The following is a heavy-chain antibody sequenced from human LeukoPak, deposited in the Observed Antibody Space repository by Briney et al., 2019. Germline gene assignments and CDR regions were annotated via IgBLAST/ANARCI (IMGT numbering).Heavy chain of an antibody. V-gene: IGHV4-61*02. CDR1: GGSISSGSYY. CDR2: IYTSGST. CDR3: AREGVTRLFDY. Sequence: PSETLSLTCTVSGGSISSGSYYWSWIRQPAGKGLEWIGRIYTSGSTNYNPSLKSRVTISVDTSKNQFSLKLSSVTAADTAVYYCAREGVTRLFDYWGQGTLVTVSS. J-gene: IGHJ4*02. D-gene: IGHD4-11*01.